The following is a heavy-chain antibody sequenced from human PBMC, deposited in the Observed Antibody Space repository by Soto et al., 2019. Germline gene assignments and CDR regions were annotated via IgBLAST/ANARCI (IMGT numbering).Heavy chain of an antibody. D-gene: IGHD3-22*01. V-gene: IGHV5-51*01. Sequence: PGESLKISCKGSGHIFSNYWIGWVRQMPGKSLEWMGIIYPGDSDTRYSQSFQGQVTITVDKSINTAYLQWSRLKASDTAIYYCARQRLWGTSGYYYFENWGQGTLVTVSS. CDR1: GHIFSNYW. J-gene: IGHJ4*02. CDR2: IYPGDSDT. CDR3: ARQRLWGTSGYYYFEN.